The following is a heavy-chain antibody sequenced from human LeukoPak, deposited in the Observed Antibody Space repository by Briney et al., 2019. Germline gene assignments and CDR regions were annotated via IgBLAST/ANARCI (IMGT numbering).Heavy chain of an antibody. D-gene: IGHD3-22*01. CDR3: AIAPYYYDSSGYSHDAFDI. V-gene: IGHV4-34*01. CDR1: GGSSSGYY. Sequence: SETLSLTCAVYGGSSSGYYWSWIRQPPWKGLEWIGEINHSGSTNYNPSLKSRVTISVDTSKNQFSLKLSSVTAADTAVYYCAIAPYYYDSSGYSHDAFDIWGQGTMVTVSS. J-gene: IGHJ3*02. CDR2: INHSGST.